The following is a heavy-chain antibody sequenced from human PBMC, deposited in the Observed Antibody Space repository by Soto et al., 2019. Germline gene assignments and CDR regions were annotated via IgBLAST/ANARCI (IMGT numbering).Heavy chain of an antibody. CDR1: GFTFGSYW. V-gene: IGHV3-7*01. Sequence: PGGSLRLSCAASGFTFGSYWMSWVRQAPGKGLEWVANIKQDGSEKYYVDSVKGRFTISRDNAKNSLYLQMNSLRAEDTAVYYCARERVVAATLYAFDIWGQGTMVTVSS. CDR2: IKQDGSEK. J-gene: IGHJ3*02. D-gene: IGHD2-15*01. CDR3: ARERVVAATLYAFDI.